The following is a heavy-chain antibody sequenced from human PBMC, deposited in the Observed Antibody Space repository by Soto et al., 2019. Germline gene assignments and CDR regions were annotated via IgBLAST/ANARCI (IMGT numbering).Heavy chain of an antibody. CDR1: GDSISSSTYY. V-gene: IGHV4-39*01. Sequence: ETLSLTCTVSGDSISSSTYYWGWIRQPPGKGLEWIGCIYHTGTTYYNPSLKSRVTISVDTSKNQFSLKLSSVTAADTAVYYCARPYFSSSSMFDYWGQGTLVTVSS. D-gene: IGHD6-6*01. CDR3: ARPYFSSSSMFDY. CDR2: IYHTGTT. J-gene: IGHJ4*02.